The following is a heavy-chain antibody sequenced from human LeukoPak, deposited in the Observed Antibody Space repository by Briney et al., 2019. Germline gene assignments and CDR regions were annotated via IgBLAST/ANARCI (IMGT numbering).Heavy chain of an antibody. V-gene: IGHV3-23*01. J-gene: IGHJ3*02. CDR2: ISGSGGST. CDR3: ARDPNGDYIGAFDM. D-gene: IGHD4-17*01. CDR1: GFTFSSYA. Sequence: GGSLRLSCAASGFTFSSYAMSWVRQAPGKGLEWVSAISGSGGSTYYADSVKGRFTISRDNSKNTLDLQMNSLGVDDTALYYCARDPNGDYIGAFDMWGQGTMVTVSS.